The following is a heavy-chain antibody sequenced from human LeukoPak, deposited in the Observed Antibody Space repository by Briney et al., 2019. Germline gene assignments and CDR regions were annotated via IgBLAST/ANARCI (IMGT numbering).Heavy chain of an antibody. V-gene: IGHV3-15*01. CDR2: IKSKTDDGTT. CDR1: GFTFSNAW. CDR3: TTATMVRGVRDV. Sequence: GGSLRLSCAASGFTFSNAWMSWVRQAPGKGLEWVGRIKSKTDDGTTDYAAPVKGRFSISRDDSKNTLHLQMNSLKTEDTAVYYCTTATMVRGVRDVWGQGTTVTVSS. J-gene: IGHJ6*02. D-gene: IGHD3-10*01.